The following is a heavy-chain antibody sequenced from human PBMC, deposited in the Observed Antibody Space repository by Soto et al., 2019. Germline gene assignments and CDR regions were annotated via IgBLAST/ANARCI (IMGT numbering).Heavy chain of an antibody. V-gene: IGHV1-2*07. CDR1: GYTFNGYY. CDR2: LHPHSPVT. D-gene: IGHD6-13*01. Sequence: ASVKVSCKASGYTFNGYYMDWVGEAPGQGVEWMGWLHPHSPVTTYPHKCHARFPLTSDPSIITAYMELRRLRSDDTALYYCAGREDQQLLPQLNYSYYGMDVWGQGTTVTVSS. J-gene: IGHJ6*02. CDR3: AGREDQQLLPQLNYSYYGMDV.